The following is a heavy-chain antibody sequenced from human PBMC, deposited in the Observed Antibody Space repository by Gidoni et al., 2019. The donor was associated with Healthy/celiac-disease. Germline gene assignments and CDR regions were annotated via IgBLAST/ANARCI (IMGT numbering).Heavy chain of an antibody. CDR3: ARGYYYDSSGYFFHYYYGMDV. D-gene: IGHD3-22*01. J-gene: IGHJ6*02. CDR1: GGSFSGYY. CDR2: INHSGST. V-gene: IGHV4-34*01. Sequence: QVQLQQWGAGLLKPSETLSLTCAVYGGSFSGYYWIWIRQPPGKGLEWIGEINHSGSTNYNPSLKSRVTISVDTSKNQLSLKRSSVTAADTAVYYCARGYYYDSSGYFFHYYYGMDVWGQGTTVTVSS.